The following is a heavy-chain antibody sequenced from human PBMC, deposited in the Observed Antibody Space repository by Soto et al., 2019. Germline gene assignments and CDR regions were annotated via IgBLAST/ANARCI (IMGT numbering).Heavy chain of an antibody. V-gene: IGHV3-23*01. CDR3: AKDAPVTVTRKSGWFDP. CDR1: GFTFSSYA. D-gene: IGHD4-17*01. J-gene: IGHJ5*02. Sequence: PGGSLRLPCAASGFTFSSYAMSWVRQAPGKGLEWVSAISGSGGSTYYADSVKGRFTISRDNSKNTLYLQMNSLRAEDTAVYYCAKDAPVTVTRKSGWFDPWGQGTLVTVSS. CDR2: ISGSGGST.